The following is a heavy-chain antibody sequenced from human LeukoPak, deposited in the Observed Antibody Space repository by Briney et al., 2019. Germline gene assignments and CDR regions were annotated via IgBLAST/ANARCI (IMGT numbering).Heavy chain of an antibody. J-gene: IGHJ4*02. D-gene: IGHD3-10*01. Sequence: GGSLRLSCAASGFTVSNNYMNWVRQAPGKGLEWVSVLYSGGDTDYADSVKGRLTISRDSSKNTLYLQMNSLRDEDTAMYYCARAKSGKATAFDYWGQGTLVTVSP. CDR1: GFTVSNNY. CDR3: ARAKSGKATAFDY. V-gene: IGHV3-53*01. CDR2: LYSGGDT.